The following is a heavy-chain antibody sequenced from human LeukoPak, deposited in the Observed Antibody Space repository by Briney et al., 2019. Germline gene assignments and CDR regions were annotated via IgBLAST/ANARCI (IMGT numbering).Heavy chain of an antibody. CDR1: GYTLTGYY. D-gene: IGHD1-1*01. CDR2: INHNSGDT. V-gene: IGHV1-2*02. J-gene: IGHJ4*02. Sequence: ASVKVSCKASGYTLTGYYMHWVRQAPGQGLEGVGWINHNSGDTHYAQKFQGRRNMTRNTSISTAYMELSRLRSDDTAVYYCASTGNWPDLVYWGQGTLVTVSS. CDR3: ASTGNWPDLVY.